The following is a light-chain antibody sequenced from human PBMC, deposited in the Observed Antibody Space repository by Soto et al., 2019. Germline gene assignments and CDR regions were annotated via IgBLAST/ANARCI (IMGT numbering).Light chain of an antibody. CDR1: SSDVGGYNY. Sequence: QSVLTQPASVSGSPGQSITIACTGTSSDVGGYNYVSWYQQHPVQAPKLMTYEVTNRPSGVSNRFSGSKSGNTASLTISGLQAEDEAIYYCSSYTSTSTFELFGGGTKLTVL. CDR3: SSYTSTSTFEL. V-gene: IGLV2-14*01. CDR2: EVT. J-gene: IGLJ2*01.